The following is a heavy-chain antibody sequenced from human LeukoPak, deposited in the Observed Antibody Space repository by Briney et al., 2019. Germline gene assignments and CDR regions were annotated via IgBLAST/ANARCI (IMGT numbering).Heavy chain of an antibody. D-gene: IGHD6-13*01. J-gene: IGHJ5*02. V-gene: IGHV1-46*01. CDR1: GYTFTGYY. CDR3: ARAAGRYRFDP. CDR2: INPSGGST. Sequence: ASVTVSCTASGYTFTGYYMHWVRQAPGQGLEWMGIINPSGGSTSYAQKFQGRVTMTRDTSTSTVYMELSSLRSEDTAVYYCARAAGRYRFDPWGQGTLVTVSS.